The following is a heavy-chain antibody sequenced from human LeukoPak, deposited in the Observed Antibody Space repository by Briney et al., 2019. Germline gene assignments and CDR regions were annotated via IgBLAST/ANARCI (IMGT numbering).Heavy chain of an antibody. V-gene: IGHV3-74*01. Sequence: GGSLRLSCAASGFTLSSYWMHWVRQAPGKGLVWVSRINSDGATTVYADSVKGRFTISRDNAKNTLYLQMNSLRAEDTAVYYCARDPPMYYYDEPGSRDAFDIWGQGTMVTVSS. CDR3: ARDPPMYYYDEPGSRDAFDI. D-gene: IGHD3-22*01. CDR1: GFTLSSYW. J-gene: IGHJ3*02. CDR2: INSDGATT.